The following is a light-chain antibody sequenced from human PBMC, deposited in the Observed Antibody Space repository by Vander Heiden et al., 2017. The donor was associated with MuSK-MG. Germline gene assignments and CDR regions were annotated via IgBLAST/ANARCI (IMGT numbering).Light chain of an antibody. V-gene: IGKV1-5*01. Sequence: DIQMTQSPSTLSASVGDRVTITCRASQSINIWLAWYQQKAGKAPKLLIYDASSLQGGVPSRFSGSGSVTEFTLTISSLQPDDFATYYCQRYNSPPLTFGGGTKVEIK. J-gene: IGKJ4*01. CDR1: QSINIW. CDR3: QRYNSPPLT. CDR2: DAS.